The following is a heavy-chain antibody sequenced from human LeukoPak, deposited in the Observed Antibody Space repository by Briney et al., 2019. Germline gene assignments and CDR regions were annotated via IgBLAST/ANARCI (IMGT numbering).Heavy chain of an antibody. V-gene: IGHV1-2*02. CDR1: GYAFTDYY. Sequence: GASVKVACKASGYAFTDYYMHWVRQAHGQGLEWMGWINLKSGGTNYAQKFQGRVTMTRDTSITTAYMELSGLRSDDTAVYYCARDEDASSDNAFDIWGQGTMVTVSS. CDR2: INLKSGGT. J-gene: IGHJ3*02. CDR3: ARDEDASSDNAFDI. D-gene: IGHD6-19*01.